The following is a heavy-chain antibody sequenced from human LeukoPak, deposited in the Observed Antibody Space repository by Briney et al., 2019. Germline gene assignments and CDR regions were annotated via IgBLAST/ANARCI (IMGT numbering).Heavy chain of an antibody. CDR3: TRRALNYNDSSGGDY. Sequence: ETLSLTCTVSGGSISSYYWSWIRQPAGKGLEWVGRIRSKANSYATAYAASVKGRFTISRDDSKHTAYLQMNSLKTEDTAVYYCTRRALNYNDSSGGDYWGQGTLVTVSS. D-gene: IGHD3-22*01. V-gene: IGHV3-73*01. J-gene: IGHJ4*02. CDR2: IRSKANSYAT. CDR1: GGSISSYY.